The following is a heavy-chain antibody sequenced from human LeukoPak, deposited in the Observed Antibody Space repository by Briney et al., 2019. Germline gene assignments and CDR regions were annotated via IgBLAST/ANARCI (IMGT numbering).Heavy chain of an antibody. CDR2: INSDGSST. V-gene: IGHV3-74*01. D-gene: IGHD6-19*01. Sequence: GGSLRLSCAASGFTFSSYWMHWVRQAPGKGLVWVSRINSDGSSTTYADSVKGRFTISRDNAKNTLYLQMNSLRAEDTAVYYCARSSPGIAVAGSGCWGQGTLVTVSS. J-gene: IGHJ4*02. CDR1: GFTFSSYW. CDR3: ARSSPGIAVAGSGC.